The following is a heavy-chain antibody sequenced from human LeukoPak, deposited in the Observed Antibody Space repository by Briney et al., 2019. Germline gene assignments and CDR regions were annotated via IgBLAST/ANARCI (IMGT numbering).Heavy chain of an antibody. CDR1: GYSFTSYW. D-gene: IGHD3-3*01. CDR3: ARAPSLESSWCGQNDY. CDR2: IYPGDSDT. J-gene: IGHJ4*02. Sequence: GESLKISCKGSGYSFTSYWIGWVRQMPGKGLEWMGIIYPGDSDTRYSPSFQGQVTISADKPISTAYLQWSSLKASDTAMYYCARAPSLESSWCGQNDYWGQGTLVTVSS. V-gene: IGHV5-51*04.